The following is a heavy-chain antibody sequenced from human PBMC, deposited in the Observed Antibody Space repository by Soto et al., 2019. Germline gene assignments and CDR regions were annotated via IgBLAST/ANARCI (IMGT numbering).Heavy chain of an antibody. CDR1: GFTFSSYW. V-gene: IGHV3-7*03. Sequence: EVQLVESGGCLVQPGGSLRLSCAASGFTFSSYWMSWVRQAPGKGLEWVANIKQDGSEKYYVDSVKGRFTISRDNAKNSLYLQMNSLRAEDTAVYYCATGPEMYSSSRAYYFDYWGQGTLVTVSS. CDR3: ATGPEMYSSSRAYYFDY. J-gene: IGHJ4*02. CDR2: IKQDGSEK. D-gene: IGHD6-6*01.